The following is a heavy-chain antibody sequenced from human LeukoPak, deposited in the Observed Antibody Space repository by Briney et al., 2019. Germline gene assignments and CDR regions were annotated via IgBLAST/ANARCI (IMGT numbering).Heavy chain of an antibody. Sequence: ASVKVSCKASGYTFTGYYMHWVRQAPGQGLEWMGWINPNSGGTNYAQKFQGRVTMTRNTSISTAYMELSSLRSEDTAVYYCARASGDISYYYYYYMDVWGKGTTVTVSS. CDR3: ARASGDISYYYYYYMDV. V-gene: IGHV1-2*02. D-gene: IGHD3-10*01. CDR2: INPNSGGT. CDR1: GYTFTGYY. J-gene: IGHJ6*03.